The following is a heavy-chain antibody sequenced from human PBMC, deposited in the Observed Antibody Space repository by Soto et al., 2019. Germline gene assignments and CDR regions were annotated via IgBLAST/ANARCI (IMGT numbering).Heavy chain of an antibody. V-gene: IGHV1-69*13. CDR1: EGTFSSYA. D-gene: IGHD3-22*01. J-gene: IGHJ4*02. Sequence: SVKVSCKASEGTFSSYAISWVRQAPGQGLEWMGGIIPIFGTANYAQKFQGRVTITADESTSTAYMELSSLRSEDTAVYYCARASTRNYDSSGYYLDYWGQGTLVTVYS. CDR2: IIPIFGTA. CDR3: ARASTRNYDSSGYYLDY.